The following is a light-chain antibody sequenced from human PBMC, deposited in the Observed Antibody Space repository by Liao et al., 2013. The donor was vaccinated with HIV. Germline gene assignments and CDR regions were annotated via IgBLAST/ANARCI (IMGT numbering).Light chain of an antibody. Sequence: YELTQPPSVSVSPGQTASITCSGDKLGDKYACWYQQKPGQSPVLVIYQDSKRPSGIPERFSGSNSGNTATLTISGTQAMDEADYYCQAWDSSTWVFGGGTKLTVL. CDR1: KLGDKY. J-gene: IGLJ3*02. V-gene: IGLV3-1*01. CDR3: QAWDSSTWV. CDR2: QDS.